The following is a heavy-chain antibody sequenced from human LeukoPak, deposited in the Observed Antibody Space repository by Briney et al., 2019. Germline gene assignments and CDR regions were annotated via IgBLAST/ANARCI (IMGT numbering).Heavy chain of an antibody. D-gene: IGHD2-15*01. CDR3: ARTEGYCSGGSCYDYYYYGMDV. CDR1: GFTFSSYG. Sequence: GRSLRLSCAASGFTFSSYGMHWVRQAPGKGLEWVAVIWYDGSNKYYADSVKGRFTISRDNSKNTLYLQMNSLRAEDTAVYYCARTEGYCSGGSCYDYYYYGMDVWGQGTTVTVSS. V-gene: IGHV3-33*01. CDR2: IWYDGSNK. J-gene: IGHJ6*02.